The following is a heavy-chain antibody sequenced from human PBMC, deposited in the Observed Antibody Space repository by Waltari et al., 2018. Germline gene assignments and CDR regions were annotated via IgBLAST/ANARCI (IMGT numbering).Heavy chain of an antibody. D-gene: IGHD4-17*01. CDR1: GFSLSDYG. V-gene: IGHV3-48*03. CDR2: ISSSGPTI. CDR3: ARVWGVTTSDF. J-gene: IGHJ4*02. Sequence: GFSLSDYGMSWVRQAPGKGLEWLSFISSSGPTIHYADSVKGRFTVSRDNTKNSLSLQMNSLRAEDTAVYYCARVWGVTTSDFWGQGTLVTVSS.